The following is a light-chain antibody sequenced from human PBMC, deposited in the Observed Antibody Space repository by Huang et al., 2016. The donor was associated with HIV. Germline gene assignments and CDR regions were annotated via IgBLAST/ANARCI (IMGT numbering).Light chain of an antibody. CDR1: QSLLHSYGYNF. Sequence: DIVMTQAPLSLPVTPGELASISCRSSQSLLHSYGYNFLQWYVQKPGQSPQLLISLGSDRASGVPDRFTGSGTDTDFTLEISSVEAEDVGVYYCMQSLQTPFTFGPGTKVDI. CDR2: LGS. CDR3: MQSLQTPFT. J-gene: IGKJ3*01. V-gene: IGKV2-28*01.